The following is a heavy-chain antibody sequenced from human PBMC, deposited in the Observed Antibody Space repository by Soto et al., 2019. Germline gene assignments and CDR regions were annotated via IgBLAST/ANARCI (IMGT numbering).Heavy chain of an antibody. J-gene: IGHJ6*02. CDR3: ARPLYSYGPMDV. CDR1: SGSISSTIYS. Sequence: PSETLSLTCTVSSGSISSTIYSWDWIRQPPGKGLEWIGSIFYSGSTYYNPSLKSRVTISVDTSKNQFSPTLTSVTAADTAVYYCARPLYSYGPMDVWGQGTTVTVSS. D-gene: IGHD5-18*01. V-gene: IGHV4-39*01. CDR2: IFYSGST.